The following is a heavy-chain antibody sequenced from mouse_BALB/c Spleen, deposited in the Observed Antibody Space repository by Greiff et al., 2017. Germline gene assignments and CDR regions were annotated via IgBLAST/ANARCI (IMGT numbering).Heavy chain of an antibody. Sequence: EVQLQQSGGGLVKPGGSLKLSCAASGFTFSDYYMYWVRQTPEKRLEWVATISDGGSYTYYPDSVKGRFTISRDNAKNNLYLKMSSLKSEDTAMYYCAREYYYAMDYWGQGTSVTVSS. J-gene: IGHJ4*01. CDR3: AREYYYAMDY. CDR1: GFTFSDYY. V-gene: IGHV5-4*02. CDR2: ISDGGSYT.